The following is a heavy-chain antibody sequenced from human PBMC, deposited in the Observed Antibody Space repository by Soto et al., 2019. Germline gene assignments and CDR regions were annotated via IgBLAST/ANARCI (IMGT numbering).Heavy chain of an antibody. CDR3: GIVMVLAANKYPNWFDP. D-gene: IGHD2-15*01. CDR1: GFTFGDYT. CDR2: IRSKAYGGTT. V-gene: IGHV3-49*03. J-gene: IGHJ5*02. Sequence: GGSLRLSCTASGFTFGDYTLSWFRQAPGKGLEWVGFIRSKAYGGTTEYAASVKGRFTISRDDSKSIGYLQMNSLKTEDTAVYHCGIVMVLAANKYPNWFDPWGQGTLVTVSS.